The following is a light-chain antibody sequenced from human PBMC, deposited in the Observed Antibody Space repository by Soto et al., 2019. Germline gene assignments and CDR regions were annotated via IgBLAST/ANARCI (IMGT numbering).Light chain of an antibody. CDR2: GAS. Sequence: EIVLTQSPGTLSLSPGERATLSCRASQSVSRSTSLAWYQEKTGQAPRLLIYGASSSAVGVPDRFSGSGSGTDVTLTISRLEPEDFAVYYCQQYGDSPLTFGGGTKVE. CDR1: QSVSRSTS. CDR3: QQYGDSPLT. J-gene: IGKJ4*01. V-gene: IGKV3-20*01.